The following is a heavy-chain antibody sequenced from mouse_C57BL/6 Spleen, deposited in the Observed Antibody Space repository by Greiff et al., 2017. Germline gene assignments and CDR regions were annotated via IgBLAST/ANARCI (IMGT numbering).Heavy chain of an antibody. CDR2: INPNNGGT. CDR3: ARGYYGSPAWFAY. D-gene: IGHD1-1*01. J-gene: IGHJ3*01. CDR1: GYTFTDYN. V-gene: IGHV1-22*01. Sequence: VQLQQSGPELVKPGASVKMSCKASGYTFTDYNMHWVKQSHGKSLEWIGYINPNNGGTSYNQKFKGKATLTVNKSSSTAYMELRSLTSEDSAVYYCARGYYGSPAWFAYWGQGTLVTVSA.